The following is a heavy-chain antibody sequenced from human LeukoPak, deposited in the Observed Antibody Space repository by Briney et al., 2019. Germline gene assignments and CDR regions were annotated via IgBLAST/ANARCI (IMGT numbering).Heavy chain of an antibody. J-gene: IGHJ6*02. D-gene: IGHD2-21*01. CDR2: ISYDGSNK. CDR1: GFTFSSYA. V-gene: IGHV3-30-3*01. Sequence: GGSLRLSCAASGFTFSSYAMHWVRQAPGKGLEWVAVISYDGSNKYYADSVKGRFTISRDNSKNTLYLQMNSLRAEDTAVYYCARDLPIPPDYYGMDVWGQGTTVTVSS. CDR3: ARDLPIPPDYYGMDV.